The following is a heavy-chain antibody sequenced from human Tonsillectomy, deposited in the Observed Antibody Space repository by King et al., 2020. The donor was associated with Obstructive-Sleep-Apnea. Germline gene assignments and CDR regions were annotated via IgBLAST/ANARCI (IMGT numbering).Heavy chain of an antibody. Sequence: VQLVQSGGGVVQPGRSLRLSCAASGFTFSSYAMHWVRQAPGKGLEWVAVISYDGSNKYYADSVKGRFTISRDNSKNTLYLQMNSRRAEDTAVYYCARSLNYDFWSGFSYWGQGTLVTVSS. CDR3: ARSLNYDFWSGFSY. CDR1: GFTFSSYA. CDR2: ISYDGSNK. V-gene: IGHV3-30*04. D-gene: IGHD3-3*01. J-gene: IGHJ4*02.